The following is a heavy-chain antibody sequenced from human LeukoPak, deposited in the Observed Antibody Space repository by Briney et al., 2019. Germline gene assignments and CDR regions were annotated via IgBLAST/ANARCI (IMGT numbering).Heavy chain of an antibody. J-gene: IGHJ4*02. D-gene: IGHD3-22*01. CDR1: GFTFSGSA. Sequence: GGSLRLSCAASGFTFSGSAMHWVRQASGKGLERVGRIRSKANSYATAYAASVKGRFTISRDDSKNTAYLQMNSLKTEDTAVYYCTRGTVGQRYYYDTPDYWGQGTLVTVSS. CDR2: IRSKANSYAT. V-gene: IGHV3-73*01. CDR3: TRGTVGQRYYYDTPDY.